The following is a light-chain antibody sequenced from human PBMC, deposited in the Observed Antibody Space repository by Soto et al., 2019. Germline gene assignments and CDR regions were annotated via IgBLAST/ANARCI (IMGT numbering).Light chain of an antibody. CDR3: QHYDSTPYS. CDR2: WAS. V-gene: IGKV4-1*01. Sequence: DIVMTQSPDSLAVSLGERATINCKSSQSVLYSSNNKNYLAWYQQKPGQTPKLLIYWASTRESGVPDRFSGSGSGTDFPLPISSLQAEDVPVYYRQHYDSTPYSFGQGTKLQMK. CDR1: QSVLYSSNNKNY. J-gene: IGKJ2*03.